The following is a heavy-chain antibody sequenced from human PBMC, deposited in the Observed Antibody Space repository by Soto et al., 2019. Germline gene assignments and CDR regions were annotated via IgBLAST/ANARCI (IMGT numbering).Heavy chain of an antibody. J-gene: IGHJ4*02. V-gene: IGHV3-11*01. CDR1: GFTFSDHY. D-gene: IGHD6-19*01. CDR3: ARGRYTDGWYGTFDY. CDR2: ISNVGSTI. Sequence: QVQLVESGGGLVKPGGSLRLSCAASGFTFSDHYMSWIRQAPGKGLEWISYISNVGSTIYYADSVKDRFTISRDNAKNSLFLQMNSLRCDDTAVYYCARGRYTDGWYGTFDYWGQGTLVTVSS.